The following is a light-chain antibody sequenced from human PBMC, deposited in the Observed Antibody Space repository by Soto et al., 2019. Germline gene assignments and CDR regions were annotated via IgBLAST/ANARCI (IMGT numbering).Light chain of an antibody. CDR1: QSIGNL. CDR3: QHYNSYSP. Sequence: DIQMTQSPSTLSASVGDRVIITCRASQSIGNLLAWYQQKPGKAPNLLIYNASTLESGVPSRFSGSGSGTEFTLTISSRQPDDFATYYCQHYNSYSPFGGGTKVEIK. J-gene: IGKJ4*02. V-gene: IGKV1-5*03. CDR2: NAS.